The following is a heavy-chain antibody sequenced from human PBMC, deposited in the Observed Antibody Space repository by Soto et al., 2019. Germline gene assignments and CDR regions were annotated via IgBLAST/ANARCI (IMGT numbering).Heavy chain of an antibody. CDR3: ANGFCGTNCYYFPN. V-gene: IGHV3-30*18. CDR1: GYMFSRYG. CDR2: ISNDGSQT. J-gene: IGHJ4*02. D-gene: IGHD2-21*02. Sequence: QVQLVESGEGVVQPGRSLRLSCVASGYMFSRYGMHWVRQAPGKGLEWVAVISNDGSQTTYGDSVKGRFTISRDNSKNTVYLQMNSLTTEDTAVYYCANGFCGTNCYYFPNWGPGTLVTVST.